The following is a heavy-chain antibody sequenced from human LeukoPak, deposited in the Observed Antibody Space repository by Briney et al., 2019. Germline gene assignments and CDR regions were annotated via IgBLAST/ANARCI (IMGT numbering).Heavy chain of an antibody. Sequence: GGSLRLSCAASGFTFSSYAMIWLRQAPGKGLEWVSAISGSGGSTYYADSVKGRFTISRDNSKNTLYLQMNSLRAEDTAVYYCAKATPYDILTGYSFVFDYWGQGTLVTVSS. CDR2: ISGSGGST. D-gene: IGHD3-9*01. CDR1: GFTFSSYA. CDR3: AKATPYDILTGYSFVFDY. V-gene: IGHV3-23*01. J-gene: IGHJ4*02.